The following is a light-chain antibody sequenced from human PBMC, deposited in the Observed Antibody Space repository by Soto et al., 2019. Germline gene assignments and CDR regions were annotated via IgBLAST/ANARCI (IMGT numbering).Light chain of an antibody. J-gene: IGKJ4*01. CDR3: QQYNNWPPLT. V-gene: IGKV3-15*01. CDR1: QSVGSK. CDR2: DAF. Sequence: EVVMTQSPATLSVSPGERATLSCRASQSVGSKLAWYQQKPGQAPRLLIFDAFTRATGIPARFSGSGSGTELTLFISSLQSEDFAVYYCQQYNNWPPLTFGGGTKVDI.